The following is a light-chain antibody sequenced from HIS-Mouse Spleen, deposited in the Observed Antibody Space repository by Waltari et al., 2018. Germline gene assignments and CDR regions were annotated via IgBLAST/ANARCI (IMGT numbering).Light chain of an antibody. J-gene: IGLJ2*01. Sequence: QSALTQPASVSGSPGQSITISCTGTSSDVGGYNYVSWYQQHPVKAPKLMIYDVSNRPSGVSNRFSGSKSGNPASLTISVLQAEDEADYYCSSYTSSSFNVVFGGGTKLTVL. V-gene: IGLV2-14*03. CDR2: DVS. CDR3: SSYTSSSFNVV. CDR1: SSDVGGYNY.